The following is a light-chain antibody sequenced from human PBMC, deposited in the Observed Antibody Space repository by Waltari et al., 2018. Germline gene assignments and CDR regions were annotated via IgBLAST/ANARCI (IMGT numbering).Light chain of an antibody. Sequence: EFVFTQPPGTASLCPGQRVTLSCRASESVGRSSLAWYQQKPGQAPRLVIYRASRRATGIPDRFSGSGSGTDFSLTISRLEPEDFAVYYCQQHGTLPATFGQGTKVEIK. V-gene: IGKV3-20*01. CDR1: ESVGRSS. J-gene: IGKJ1*01. CDR3: QQHGTLPAT. CDR2: RAS.